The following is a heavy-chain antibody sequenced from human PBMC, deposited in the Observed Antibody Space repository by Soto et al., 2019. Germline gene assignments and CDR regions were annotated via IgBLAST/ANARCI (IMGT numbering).Heavy chain of an antibody. V-gene: IGHV4-30-4*01. J-gene: IGHJ5*02. CDR2: IYYSGST. CDR3: ARVVACSGGSCFFSWFDP. Sequence: SETLSLTCTVSGGSISSGDYYWSWIRQPPGKGLEWIGYIYYSGSTYYNPSLKSRVTISVDTSKNQFSLKLSSVTAADTAVYYCARVVACSGGSCFFSWFDPWGQGTLVNLS. CDR1: GGSISSGDYY. D-gene: IGHD2-15*01.